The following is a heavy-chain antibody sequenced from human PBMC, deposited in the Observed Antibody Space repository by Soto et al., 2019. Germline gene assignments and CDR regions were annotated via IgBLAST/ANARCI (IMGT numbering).Heavy chain of an antibody. CDR1: GFTFSTFA. J-gene: IGHJ4*02. CDR2: IRGSSGST. V-gene: IGHV3-23*01. CDR3: VRGAWLDY. Sequence: EVQLLESGGGLIQPGGSLILSCAASGFTFSTFAMTWVRQPPGKGLEWVSLIRGSSGSTYYADSVKGRFTISKDNSKNSLYLQVNSLRAEDPAVYFCVRGAWLDYWGQGNMVTVSS.